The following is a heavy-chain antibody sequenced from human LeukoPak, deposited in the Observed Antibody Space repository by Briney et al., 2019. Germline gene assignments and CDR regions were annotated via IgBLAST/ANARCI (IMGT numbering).Heavy chain of an antibody. V-gene: IGHV3-23*01. D-gene: IGHD6-13*01. Sequence: GGALRLSCAASGLILSCYAMTWVRQAPGKGLEGVSAISACGAVTYYACSVRGRFTGSRDNSANTRFLRMNSLRDEHTGLYYGAGSAAGPLAYWGQGTLVTVSS. CDR3: AGSAAGPLAY. CDR2: ISACGAVT. J-gene: IGHJ4*02. CDR1: GLILSCYA.